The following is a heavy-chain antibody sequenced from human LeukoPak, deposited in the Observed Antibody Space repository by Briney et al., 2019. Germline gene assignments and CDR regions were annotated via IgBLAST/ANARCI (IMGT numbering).Heavy chain of an antibody. V-gene: IGHV1-18*01. D-gene: IGHD5-18*01. CDR3: ARADGYSYGYVDY. CDR2: SSAYNGNI. CDR1: GYTFTSYG. J-gene: IGHJ4*02. Sequence: WASVKVSCKASGYTFTSYGISWVRQAPGQGLEWMGWSSAYNGNINYAQKLQGRVTMTTDTSTRIGYMELRSLRSDDTAVYYCARADGYSYGYVDYWGRGTLVTVSS.